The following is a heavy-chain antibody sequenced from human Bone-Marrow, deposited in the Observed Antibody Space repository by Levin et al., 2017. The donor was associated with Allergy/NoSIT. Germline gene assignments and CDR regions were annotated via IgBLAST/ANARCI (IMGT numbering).Heavy chain of an antibody. CDR1: GFTFSSYA. Sequence: VASVKVSCAASGFTFSSYAMSWVRQAPGKGLEWVSAISGSGGSTYYADSVKGRFTISRDNSKNTLYLQMNSLRAEDTAVYYCAKDRGDYYDSSGYYRGDDDGMDVWGQGTTVTVSS. CDR3: AKDRGDYYDSSGYYRGDDDGMDV. CDR2: ISGSGGST. V-gene: IGHV3-23*01. J-gene: IGHJ6*02. D-gene: IGHD3-22*01.